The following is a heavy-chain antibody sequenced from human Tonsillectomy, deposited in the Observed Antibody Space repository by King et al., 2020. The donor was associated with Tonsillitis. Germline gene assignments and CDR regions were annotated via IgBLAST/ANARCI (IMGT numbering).Heavy chain of an antibody. V-gene: IGHV3-33*05. CDR2: ISYDGSNK. CDR3: ARPEVTPPNYYYYGMDV. CDR1: GFTFSNFG. Sequence: VQLVESGGGVVQPGRSLRLSCAASGFTFSNFGMQWVRQAPGKGLEWVAVISYDGSNKYYADSVKGRFNISRDNSKNTLYLQINSLRAEDTAVYYCARPEVTPPNYYYYGMDVWGQGTTVTVSS. D-gene: IGHD4-23*01. J-gene: IGHJ6*02.